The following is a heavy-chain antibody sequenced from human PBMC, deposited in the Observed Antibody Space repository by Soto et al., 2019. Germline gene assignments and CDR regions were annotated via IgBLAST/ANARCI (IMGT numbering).Heavy chain of an antibody. CDR2: IYWHDFT. J-gene: IGHJ6*02. V-gene: IGHV2-5*01. D-gene: IGHD5-12*01. CDR1: VLSVKTSSVG. CDR3: AHSRGYNGYEGPPLYEMDV. Sequence: SSPTLVTPSHTLTLTCASSVLSVKTSSVGVGWIRQPPGKTMEWLALIYWHDFTRYTPSLESRHTITKDTSQNHVVLTVTNLDPADTATYYCAHSRGYNGYEGPPLYEMDVWGQGTTVTVSS.